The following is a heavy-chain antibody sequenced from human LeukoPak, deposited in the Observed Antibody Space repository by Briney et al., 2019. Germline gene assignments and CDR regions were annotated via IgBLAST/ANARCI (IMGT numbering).Heavy chain of an antibody. CDR2: IYSGGST. CDR3: AREYYYDSSGPWGY. Sequence: PGGSLRLSCAASGFTVSSNYMSWVRQAPGKGLEWVSVIYSGGSTYYADSVKGRFTISRDNSKNTLYLQMNSLRAEDTAVYYCAREYYYDSSGPWGYWGQGTLVTVSS. V-gene: IGHV3-66*02. J-gene: IGHJ4*02. CDR1: GFTVSSNY. D-gene: IGHD3-22*01.